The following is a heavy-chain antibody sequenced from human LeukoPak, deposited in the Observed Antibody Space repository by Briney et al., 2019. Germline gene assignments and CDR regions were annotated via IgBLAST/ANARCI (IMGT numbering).Heavy chain of an antibody. Sequence: SETLSLTCTVSGGSISTYYWGWIRQPPGKGLEWIGSIYYSGSTYYNPSLKSRVTISVDTSKNQFSLKLSSVTAADTAVYYCACRSNWNYALDYWGQGTLVTVSS. J-gene: IGHJ4*02. D-gene: IGHD1-7*01. CDR1: GGSISTYY. CDR3: ACRSNWNYALDY. CDR2: IYYSGST. V-gene: IGHV4-39*01.